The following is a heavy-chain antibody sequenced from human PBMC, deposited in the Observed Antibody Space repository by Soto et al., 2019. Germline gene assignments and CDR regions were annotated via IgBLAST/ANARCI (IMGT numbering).Heavy chain of an antibody. CDR1: GGTFSSYT. V-gene: IGHV1-69*02. CDR3: ARGYTYYYDSSGYSPFDY. D-gene: IGHD3-22*01. J-gene: IGHJ4*02. CDR2: IIPILGIA. Sequence: QVQLVQSGAEVKKPGSSVKVSCKASGGTFSSYTISWVRQAPGQGLEWMGRIIPILGIANYAQKFQGRVTITADKSTRTAYMELSSLRYEDTAVYYCARGYTYYYDSSGYSPFDYWGQGTLVTVSS.